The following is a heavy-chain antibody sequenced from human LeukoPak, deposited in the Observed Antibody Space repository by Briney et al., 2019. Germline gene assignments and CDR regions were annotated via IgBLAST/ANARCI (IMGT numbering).Heavy chain of an antibody. CDR3: AKRHYDTSGLDAFDI. V-gene: IGHV3-23*01. Sequence: PGGSLRVSCAASGFTFSSYAMSWVRQAPGKGLEWVSAIIHSGANTYYADSVKGRFSISRDNSKNTLYLQMNSLRAEDTAVYYCAKRHYDTSGLDAFDIWGQGTTVTVSS. CDR1: GFTFSSYA. J-gene: IGHJ3*02. D-gene: IGHD3-22*01. CDR2: IIHSGANT.